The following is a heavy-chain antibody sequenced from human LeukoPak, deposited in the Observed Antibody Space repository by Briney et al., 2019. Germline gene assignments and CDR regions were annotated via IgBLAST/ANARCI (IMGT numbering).Heavy chain of an antibody. J-gene: IGHJ4*02. CDR3: AREASGNYHVFDS. D-gene: IGHD6-19*01. CDR1: GFTLSTYF. V-gene: IGHV3-11*04. Sequence: PGGSLRLSCEASGFTLSTYFISWIRQAPGKGLEWVAYITKSGSSTYYADSVKGRFTISRDKSKQTVYLQMNGLRAEDTAVYYFAREASGNYHVFDSWGQGTLVTVSS. CDR2: ITKSGSST.